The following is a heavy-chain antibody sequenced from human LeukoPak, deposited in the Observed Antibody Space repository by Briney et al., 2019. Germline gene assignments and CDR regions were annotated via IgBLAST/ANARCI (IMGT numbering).Heavy chain of an antibody. CDR2: IYHSGST. D-gene: IGHD1-1*01. J-gene: IGHJ1*01. Sequence: PETLSLTCAVSGGSISSSNWWSWVRQPPGKGLEWIGEIYHSGSTNYNPSFKSRLTISVDTSKNQFSLKLSPVTAADTAVYYCARSGAAWKPPTYFQDWGQGTLVTVSS. CDR1: GGSISSSNW. CDR3: ARSGAAWKPPTYFQD. V-gene: IGHV4-4*03.